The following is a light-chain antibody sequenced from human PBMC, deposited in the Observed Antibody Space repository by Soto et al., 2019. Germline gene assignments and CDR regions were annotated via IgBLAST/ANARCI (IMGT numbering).Light chain of an antibody. J-gene: IGKJ2*01. CDR3: QQYNNWPHT. V-gene: IGKV3-15*01. CDR1: QSVSSN. Sequence: EIVMTQSPATLSVSPGERATLSCRASQSVSSNLVWYQQKPGQAPMLLIYGASTRATGIPARFSGSGSGTEFTLTISSLQSEDFAVYYCQQYNNWPHTFGQGTKLEIK. CDR2: GAS.